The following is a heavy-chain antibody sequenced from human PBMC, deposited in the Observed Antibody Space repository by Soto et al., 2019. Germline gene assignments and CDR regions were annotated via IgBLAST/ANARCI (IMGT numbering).Heavy chain of an antibody. CDR1: GFTFSSYA. CDR3: AKGYTYYYGSPWFDP. V-gene: IGHV3-23*01. D-gene: IGHD3-10*01. J-gene: IGHJ5*02. Sequence: SGGSLRLSCAASGFTFSSYAMSWVRQAPGKGLEWVSAISGSGGSAYYADSVKGRFTISRDNSKNTLYLQMNSLRAEDTAVYYCAKGYTYYYGSPWFDPWGQGTQVTVS. CDR2: ISGSGGSA.